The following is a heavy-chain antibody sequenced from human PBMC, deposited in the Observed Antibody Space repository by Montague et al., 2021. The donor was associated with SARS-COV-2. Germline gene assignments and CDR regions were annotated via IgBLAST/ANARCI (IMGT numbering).Heavy chain of an antibody. CDR2: ITHGGST. V-gene: IGHV4-34*01. Sequence: SETLSLTCAVYGGSLSGFYWTWIRQAPGKGLEWVGEITHGGSTSYSPALKSRLTISLDTSKNQFSLKLDSVTAADTATYYCARSHDYRGNDYLDSWGQGALVIVSS. CDR1: GGSLSGFY. CDR3: ARSHDYRGNDYLDS. J-gene: IGHJ4*02. D-gene: IGHD4-23*01.